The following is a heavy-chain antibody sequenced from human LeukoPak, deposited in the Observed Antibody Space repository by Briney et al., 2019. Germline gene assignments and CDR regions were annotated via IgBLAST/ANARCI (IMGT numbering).Heavy chain of an antibody. D-gene: IGHD6-19*01. Sequence: GGSLRLSCAASGFTFSTYWMHWVRQAPGKGLEWVANIKQDGSKKYYVDSVKGRFTISRHNSKNTLYLQMNSLRAEDTAVYYCARVGSGWYDFDYWGQGTLVTVSS. CDR2: IKQDGSKK. V-gene: IGHV3-7*05. CDR1: GFTFSTYW. CDR3: ARVGSGWYDFDY. J-gene: IGHJ4*02.